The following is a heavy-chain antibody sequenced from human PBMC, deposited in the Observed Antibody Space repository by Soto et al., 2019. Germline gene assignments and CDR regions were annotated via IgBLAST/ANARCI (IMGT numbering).Heavy chain of an antibody. J-gene: IGHJ4*02. CDR1: GFTFSSYG. CDR3: AREVGIAVAGNPYYYFDY. CDR2: IWYDGSNK. V-gene: IGHV3-33*01. D-gene: IGHD6-19*01. Sequence: GGSLRLSCAASGFTFSSYGMHWVRQAPGKGLEWVAVIWYDGSNKYYADSVKGRFTISRDNSKNTLYLQMNSLRAEDTAVYYCAREVGIAVAGNPYYYFDYWGQGTLVTVSS.